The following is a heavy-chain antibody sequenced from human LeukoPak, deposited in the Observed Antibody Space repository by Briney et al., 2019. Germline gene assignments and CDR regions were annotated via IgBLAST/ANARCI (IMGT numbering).Heavy chain of an antibody. CDR1: GGTFRNFG. V-gene: IGHV1-69*01. CDR3: ARGLYCSSTSSCYDYGMDV. J-gene: IGHJ6*02. CDR2: XXXXFGTA. D-gene: IGHD2-2*01. Sequence: SVKVSCKASGGTFRNFGLNWXXQAPGQGXXXXXXXXXXFGTAKYAQKLQGRXXXIADESTSTAYMELSSRRSEDTAVYYCARGLYCSSTSSCYDYGMDVWGQGTTVTVSS.